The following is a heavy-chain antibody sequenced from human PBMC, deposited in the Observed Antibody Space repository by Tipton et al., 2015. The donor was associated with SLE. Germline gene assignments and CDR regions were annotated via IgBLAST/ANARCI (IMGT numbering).Heavy chain of an antibody. D-gene: IGHD3-22*01. V-gene: IGHV4-59*01. CDR1: GGSISTYY. J-gene: IGHJ4*02. CDR2: IYYSGTT. CDR3: ARAYGSSYSHFDH. Sequence: TLSLTCTVSGGSISTYYWSWIRQPPGKGLEWIGYIYYSGTTNSNPSLKSRVTISVDTSKNQFSLKLTSVTAADTAVYYCARAYGSSYSHFDHWGQGTLVTVSS.